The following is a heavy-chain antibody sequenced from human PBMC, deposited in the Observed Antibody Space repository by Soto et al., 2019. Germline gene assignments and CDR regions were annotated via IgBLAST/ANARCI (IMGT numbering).Heavy chain of an antibody. D-gene: IGHD2-15*01. CDR1: GFTLSSYG. V-gene: IGHV3-30*18. CDR2: ISYDGSNK. J-gene: IGHJ4*02. Sequence: PGGSLRLSCAASGFTLSSYGMHWVRQAPGKGLEWVAVISYDGSNKYYADSVKGRFTISRDNSKNTLYLQMNSLRAEDTAVYYCAKDYPDHSVEYYFDHWGQGTLVTVSS. CDR3: AKDYPDHSVEYYFDH.